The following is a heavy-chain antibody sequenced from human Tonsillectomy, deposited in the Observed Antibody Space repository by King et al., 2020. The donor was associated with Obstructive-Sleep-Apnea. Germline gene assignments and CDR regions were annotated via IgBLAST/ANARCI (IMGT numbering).Heavy chain of an antibody. CDR3: ARDATVGRAFDI. Sequence: VQLQESGPGLVKPSETLSLTCTVSGGSISSYYWSWIRQPAGEGLGWIGSIYTSWSTNYNPPLKSRVTMSVDTTKNQFSLKLSSVTAADTAVYYCARDATVGRAFDIWGQGTMVTVSS. V-gene: IGHV4-4*07. J-gene: IGHJ3*02. CDR1: GGSISSYY. CDR2: IYTSWST. D-gene: IGHD4-23*01.